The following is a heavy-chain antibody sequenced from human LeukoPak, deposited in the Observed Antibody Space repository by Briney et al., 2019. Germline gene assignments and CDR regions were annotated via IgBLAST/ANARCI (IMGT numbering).Heavy chain of an antibody. D-gene: IGHD3-10*01. Sequence: PSETLSLTCTVPGGSISSYYWSWIRQPPGKGLEWIGYIYYSGSTNYNPSLKSRVTISVDTSKKQVSLKLSSVTAADSAVYYCARTNYGSGSTYGMDVWGQGTTVTVSS. CDR1: GGSISSYY. CDR3: ARTNYGSGSTYGMDV. J-gene: IGHJ6*02. CDR2: IYYSGST. V-gene: IGHV4-59*01.